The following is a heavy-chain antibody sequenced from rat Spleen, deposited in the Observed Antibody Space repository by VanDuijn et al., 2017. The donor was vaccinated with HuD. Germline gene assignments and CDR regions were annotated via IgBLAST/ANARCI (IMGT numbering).Heavy chain of an antibody. CDR1: GFTFSNYD. CDR3: ARYNNGFAY. V-gene: IGHV5-25*01. D-gene: IGHD1-10*01. CDR2: ISPSGGST. J-gene: IGHJ3*01. Sequence: EVELVESGGGLVQPGRSLKLSCTATGFTFSNYDMAWVRQAPTKGLEWVASISPSGGSTYYRDSVKGRFTISRDNAKSTLYLQMDSLRSEDTATYYCARYNNGFAYWGQGTLVTVSS.